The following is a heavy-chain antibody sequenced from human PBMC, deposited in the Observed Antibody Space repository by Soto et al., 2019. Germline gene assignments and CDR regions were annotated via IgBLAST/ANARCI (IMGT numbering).Heavy chain of an antibody. CDR3: ARDRGVRGVTHYYYYGMDV. Sequence: QVQLVQSGAEVKKPGSSVKVSCKASGGTFSSYAISWVRQAPGQGLEWMGGIIPIFGTANYAQKFQGRVTITEEKSTSTAYRELSSLRSEDTAVYYCARDRGVRGVTHYYYYGMDVWGQGTTVTVSS. CDR1: GGTFSSYA. CDR2: IIPIFGTA. V-gene: IGHV1-69*06. J-gene: IGHJ6*02. D-gene: IGHD3-10*01.